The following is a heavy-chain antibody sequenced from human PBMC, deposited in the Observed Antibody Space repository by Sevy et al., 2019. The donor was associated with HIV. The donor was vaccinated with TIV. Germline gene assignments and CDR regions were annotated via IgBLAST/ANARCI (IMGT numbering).Heavy chain of an antibody. Sequence: SETLSLTCTVSGGSISSYYWSWIRQPPGKGLEWIGDTHSSGSTNYNPSLKSRVTISIDTSKNQFSLKLSSVTAADTAVYYGARLKAGYCSTASCYTLDYWGQGTLVTVSS. CDR1: GGSISSYY. V-gene: IGHV4-59*12. CDR2: THSSGST. D-gene: IGHD2-2*02. CDR3: ARLKAGYCSTASCYTLDY. J-gene: IGHJ4*02.